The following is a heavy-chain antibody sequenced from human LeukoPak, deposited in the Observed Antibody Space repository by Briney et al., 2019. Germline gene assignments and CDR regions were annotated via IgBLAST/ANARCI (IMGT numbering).Heavy chain of an antibody. D-gene: IGHD3-22*01. CDR2: ISGSGGST. V-gene: IGHV3-23*01. J-gene: IGHJ4*02. Sequence: PGGSLRLSCAASGFTFSSYAMNWVRQAPGKGLEWVSSISGSGGSTYYTDSVKGRFTISRDSSKNTLYLQMNSLRAEDTAVYYCEKSSGYYYPFDYWGQGTLVTVSS. CDR1: GFTFSSYA. CDR3: EKSSGYYYPFDY.